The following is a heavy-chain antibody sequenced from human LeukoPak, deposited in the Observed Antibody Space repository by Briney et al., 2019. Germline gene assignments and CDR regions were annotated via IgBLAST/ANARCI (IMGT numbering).Heavy chain of an antibody. Sequence: SETLSLTCTVSGGSISSYYWSWLRQPPGKGLEWIGYIFYRGSTNYNPSLKSRVTISVDTSKNQFSLKLRSVTAADTAVYYCARQSGWGDYYYYGMDVWGQGTTVTVSS. CDR2: IFYRGST. D-gene: IGHD3-16*01. V-gene: IGHV4-59*08. J-gene: IGHJ6*02. CDR3: ARQSGWGDYYYYGMDV. CDR1: GGSISSYY.